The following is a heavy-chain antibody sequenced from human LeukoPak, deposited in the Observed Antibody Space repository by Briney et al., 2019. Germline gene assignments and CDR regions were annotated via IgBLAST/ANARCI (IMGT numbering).Heavy chain of an antibody. Sequence: PGGSLRLSCAASGFTFSSYGMHWVRQAPGKGLEWVAVISYDGSNKYYADSVKGRFTISRDNSKNTLYLQMNSLRAEDTAVYYCAKDERSGSYSPEDVWGKGTTVTVSS. D-gene: IGHD1-26*01. CDR2: ISYDGSNK. CDR1: GFTFSSYG. V-gene: IGHV3-30*18. J-gene: IGHJ6*04. CDR3: AKDERSGSYSPEDV.